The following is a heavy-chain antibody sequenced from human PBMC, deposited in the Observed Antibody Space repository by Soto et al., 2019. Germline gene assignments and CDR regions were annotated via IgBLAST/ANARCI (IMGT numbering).Heavy chain of an antibody. V-gene: IGHV5-10-1*01. CDR3: ARQIYDSDTGPNFQYYFDS. CDR2: IDPSDSQT. CDR1: GYSFAGYW. Sequence: GESLTISCKGSGYSFAGYWITWVRQKPGKGLEWMGRIDPSDSQTYYSPSFRGHVTISVTKSITTVFLQWSSLRASDTAMYYCARQIYDSDTGPNFQYYFDSWGQGTPVTVSS. D-gene: IGHD3-22*01. J-gene: IGHJ4*02.